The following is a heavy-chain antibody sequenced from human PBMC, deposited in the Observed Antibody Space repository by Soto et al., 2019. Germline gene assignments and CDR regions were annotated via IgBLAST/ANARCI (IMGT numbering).Heavy chain of an antibody. J-gene: IGHJ4*02. CDR3: AREGSYSAYNFAHGIQLWSLDF. Sequence: ETLSLTCTVSGGSINTFYWSWVRQPAGKGLEWIGRIFSSGSTSFNPSLESRVAMSVDTSKNHFSLNLSSVTAADMAVYYCAREGSYSAYNFAHGIQLWSLDFWGQGALVTVSS. V-gene: IGHV4-4*07. CDR2: IFSSGST. CDR1: GGSINTFY. D-gene: IGHD5-12*01.